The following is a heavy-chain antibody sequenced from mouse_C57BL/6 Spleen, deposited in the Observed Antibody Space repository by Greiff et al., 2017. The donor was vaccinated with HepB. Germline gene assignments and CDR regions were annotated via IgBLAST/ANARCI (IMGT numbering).Heavy chain of an antibody. CDR1: GYTFTSYG. CDR3: ARIYEEGAMDY. J-gene: IGHJ4*01. CDR2: IYPRSGNT. Sequence: QVHVKQSGAELARPGASVKLSCKASGYTFTSYGISWVKQRTGQGLEWIGEIYPRSGNTYYNEKFKGKATLTADKSSSTAYMELRSLTSEDSAVYYCARIYEEGAMDYWGQGTSVTVSS. D-gene: IGHD1-1*01. V-gene: IGHV1-81*01.